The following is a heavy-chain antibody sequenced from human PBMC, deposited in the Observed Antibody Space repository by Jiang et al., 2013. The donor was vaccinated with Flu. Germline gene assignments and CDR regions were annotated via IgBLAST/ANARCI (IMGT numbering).Heavy chain of an antibody. V-gene: IGHV1-69*01. CDR3: ARDTSGYGTAWFTH. CDR2: IMPXFGTQ. Sequence: IMPXFGTQTNAQKFQGRVTITADESTTTAYMELDSLTSEDTAVYYCARDTSGYGTAWFTHWGQGTLVTVSS. J-gene: IGHJ5*02. D-gene: IGHD2-8*02.